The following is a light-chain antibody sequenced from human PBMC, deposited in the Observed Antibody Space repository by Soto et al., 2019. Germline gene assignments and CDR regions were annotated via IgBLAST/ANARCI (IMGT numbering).Light chain of an antibody. V-gene: IGKV1-27*01. CDR3: QNYNRAPLT. CDR1: EDISNY. Sequence: DIQMTQSPSSLSASVGDRVTITCRAREDISNYLSCYQQKPGKVPKLLIYGASTLQSGVPSRFSGSGTGTDFTLTISSLQTEDVATYYCQNYNRAPLTFGQGTNVASK. J-gene: IGKJ1*01. CDR2: GAS.